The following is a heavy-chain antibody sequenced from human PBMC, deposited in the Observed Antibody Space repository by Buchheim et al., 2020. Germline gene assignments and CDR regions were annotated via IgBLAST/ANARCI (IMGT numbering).Heavy chain of an antibody. CDR3: ARGVRRLNSNRPPWYYFDY. CDR1: GYTFTSSD. CDR2: MNPNSGNT. D-gene: IGHD6-6*01. J-gene: IGHJ4*02. V-gene: IGHV1-8*01. Sequence: QVQLVQSGAEVKKPGASVKVSCKASGYTFTSSDINWVRQATGQGLEWMGWMNPNSGNTGYAQKFQGRVTMTRDTSISTAYMELSSLRSEDTAVYYCARGVRRLNSNRPPWYYFDYWGQGTL.